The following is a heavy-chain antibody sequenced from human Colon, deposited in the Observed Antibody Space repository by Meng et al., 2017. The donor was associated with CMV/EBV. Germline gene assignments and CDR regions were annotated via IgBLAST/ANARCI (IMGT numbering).Heavy chain of an antibody. Sequence: VKWWQCGAELKKPRASVNVSCMTSGYTLTDDGISWVRQPPGQGLEWIGWISADNVHTGHSQNVQDRVTMTTDTSTSTHDMELRNLRPDDTAVYYCALVYEYSISWGMDYWGQGTLVTVSS. CDR2: ISADNVHT. V-gene: IGHV1-18*01. CDR3: ALVYEYSISWGMDY. J-gene: IGHJ4*02. D-gene: IGHD6-6*01. CDR1: GYTLTDDG.